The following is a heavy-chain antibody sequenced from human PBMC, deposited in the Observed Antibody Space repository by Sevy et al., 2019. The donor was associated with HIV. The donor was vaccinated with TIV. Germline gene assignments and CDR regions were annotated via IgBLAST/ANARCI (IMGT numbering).Heavy chain of an antibody. V-gene: IGHV1-8*03. CDR1: GYTFTSYD. Sequence: ASVKVSCKASGYTFTSYDINWVRQATGQGLEWMGWRNSNSGNTGYAQKFQGRVTITRNTSISTAYMELSSLRSEDTAVYYCARGGQLVHDAFDIWGQGTMVTVSS. D-gene: IGHD6-13*01. J-gene: IGHJ3*02. CDR2: RNSNSGNT. CDR3: ARGGQLVHDAFDI.